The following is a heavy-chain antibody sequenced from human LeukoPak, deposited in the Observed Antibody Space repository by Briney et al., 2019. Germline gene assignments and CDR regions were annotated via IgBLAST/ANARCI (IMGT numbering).Heavy chain of an antibody. D-gene: IGHD2-8*01. Sequence: GGSLTLSCAASGFTFKNYAMHWVRQRPGKGLEWVALILYEGTVQYYADSVKGRFTISRDNSKNTMFLQMNSLSADDTAVYYCARDGLVPTGVNGAFDIWGQGTLVTVSS. CDR3: ARDGLVPTGVNGAFDI. J-gene: IGHJ3*02. V-gene: IGHV3-30-3*01. CDR1: GFTFKNYA. CDR2: ILYEGTVQ.